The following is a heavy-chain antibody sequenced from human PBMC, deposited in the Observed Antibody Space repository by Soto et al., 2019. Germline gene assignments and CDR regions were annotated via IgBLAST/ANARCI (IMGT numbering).Heavy chain of an antibody. V-gene: IGHV3-15*01. Sequence: GGSLRLSCAASGFTFSNAWMSWVRQAPGKGLEWVGRIKSKTDGGTTDYAAPVKGRFTISRDDSKNTLYLQMNSLKTEDTAVYYCTTGYYGDYGRRRGFDYWGQGTLVTVSS. D-gene: IGHD4-17*01. CDR3: TTGYYGDYGRRRGFDY. CDR1: GFTFSNAW. CDR2: IKSKTDGGTT. J-gene: IGHJ4*02.